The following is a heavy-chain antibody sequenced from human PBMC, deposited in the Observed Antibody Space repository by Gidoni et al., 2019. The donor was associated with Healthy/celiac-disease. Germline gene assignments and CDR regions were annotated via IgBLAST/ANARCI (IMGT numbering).Heavy chain of an antibody. CDR3: ASRSDDYGDFDWYFDL. D-gene: IGHD4-17*01. CDR1: GGPFSSYA. CDR2: VIPIFGTA. V-gene: IGHV1-69*01. Sequence: QVPLVQSGAAVKKPGSSVKVSCKASGGPFSSYAISWGRQAPGQGLEWMGGVIPIFGTANYAQKFQGRVTITADESTSTAYMELSSLRSEDTAVYYCASRSDDYGDFDWYFDLWGRGTLVTVSS. J-gene: IGHJ2*01.